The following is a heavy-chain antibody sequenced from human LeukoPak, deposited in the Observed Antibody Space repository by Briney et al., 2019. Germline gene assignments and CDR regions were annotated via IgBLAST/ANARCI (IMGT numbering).Heavy chain of an antibody. J-gene: IGHJ6*02. Sequence: ASLKVSCKVSGYTLTELSMHWVRQAPGKGLEWMGGFDPEDGETIYAQKFQGRVTITADESTSTAYMELSSLRSEDTAVYYCARVLYYGSGSYPYYGMDVWGQGTTVTVSS. D-gene: IGHD3-10*01. CDR3: ARVLYYGSGSYPYYGMDV. V-gene: IGHV1-24*01. CDR2: FDPEDGET. CDR1: GYTLTELS.